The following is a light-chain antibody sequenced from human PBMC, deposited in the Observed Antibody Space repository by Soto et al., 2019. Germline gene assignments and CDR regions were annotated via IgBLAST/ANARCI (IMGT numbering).Light chain of an antibody. CDR3: HQRSNWPT. J-gene: IGKJ3*01. Sequence: EIVLTQSPATLSLSPGERATLSCRASQSVGSYLAWYQQKPGQAHGLLIYDTSNRAAGVPARFSGSGSGTDFTLTISSLEPEDFAIYYCHQRSNWPTFGPGTRVDIK. V-gene: IGKV3-11*01. CDR1: QSVGSY. CDR2: DTS.